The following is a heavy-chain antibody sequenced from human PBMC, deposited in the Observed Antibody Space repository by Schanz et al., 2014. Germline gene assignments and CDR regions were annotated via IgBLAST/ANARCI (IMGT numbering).Heavy chain of an antibody. V-gene: IGHV3-33*08. D-gene: IGHD1-26*01. Sequence: VQLVESGGGLVQPGRSLRLSCAASGFTLSSYGMHWVRQAPGKGLEWVAFINSDGTKRFYADSVKSRFTISRDNSRNTLYLQMNSLRAEDTAVYYCARGGSGSHYRLDYWGQGTLVTVSS. CDR3: ARGGSGSHYRLDY. J-gene: IGHJ4*02. CDR2: INSDGTKR. CDR1: GFTLSSYG.